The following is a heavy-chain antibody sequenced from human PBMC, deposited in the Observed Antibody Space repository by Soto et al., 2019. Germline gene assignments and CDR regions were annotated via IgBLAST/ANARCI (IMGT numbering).Heavy chain of an antibody. J-gene: IGHJ3*02. CDR1: GFTFSSYA. D-gene: IGHD3-22*01. Sequence: GGSLRLSCAASGFTFSSYAMSWVRQAPGKGLEWVSAISGSGGSTYYADSVKGRFTISRDNSKNTLYLQMNSLRAEDTAVYYCAKDKGDYCDSSGYGTFFGAFDIWGQGTMVTVSS. CDR2: ISGSGGST. V-gene: IGHV3-23*01. CDR3: AKDKGDYCDSSGYGTFFGAFDI.